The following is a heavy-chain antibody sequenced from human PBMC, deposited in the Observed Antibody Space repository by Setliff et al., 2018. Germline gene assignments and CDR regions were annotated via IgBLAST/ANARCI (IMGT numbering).Heavy chain of an antibody. CDR2: IIPIFGTT. D-gene: IGHD2-21*02. CDR3: ARESVVAVTTTNYYYYIDV. J-gene: IGHJ6*03. V-gene: IGHV1-69*05. Sequence: SVKVSCKASGGAFSNYGITWVRQAPGQGLEWMGGIIPIFGTTTYAQKFLGRVTITTDESSSTGYMELSSLRSEDTAVYFCARESVVAVTTTNYYYYIDVWGEGTTVTVSS. CDR1: GGAFSNYG.